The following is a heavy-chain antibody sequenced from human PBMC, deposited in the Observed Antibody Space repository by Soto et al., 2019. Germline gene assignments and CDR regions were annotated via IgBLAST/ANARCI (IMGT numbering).Heavy chain of an antibody. D-gene: IGHD6-6*01. Sequence: SLSLSSLGSGFKIAEDVLPWDLLGTGKGPEWLSGISWNSAYIGYAESVKGRFTISRDNAKNSLYLQINSLRPEDTGLYYCVKDMSYGSSSSFQYWRQGT. CDR3: VKDMSYGSSSSFQY. J-gene: IGHJ4*02. CDR1: GFKIAEDV. V-gene: IGHV3-9*01. CDR2: ISWNSAYI.